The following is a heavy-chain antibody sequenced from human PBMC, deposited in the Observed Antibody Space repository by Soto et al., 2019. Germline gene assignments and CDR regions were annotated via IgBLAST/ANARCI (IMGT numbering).Heavy chain of an antibody. CDR3: AKDDGDKPYYYYGMDV. CDR2: ISGSGGST. CDR1: GFTFSSYA. J-gene: IGHJ6*02. V-gene: IGHV3-23*01. Sequence: GGSLRLSCAASGFTFSSYAMSWVRQAPGKGLEWVSAISGSGGSTYYADSVKGRFTISRDNSKNTLYLQMNSLRAEDTAVYYCAKDDGDKPYYYYGMDVWGQGTTVTVSS.